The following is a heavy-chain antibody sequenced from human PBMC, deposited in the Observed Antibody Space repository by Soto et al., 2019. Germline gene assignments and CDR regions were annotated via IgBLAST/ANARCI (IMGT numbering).Heavy chain of an antibody. CDR3: ARFRSGIGWDF. D-gene: IGHD2-15*01. J-gene: IGHJ4*02. V-gene: IGHV3-23*01. Sequence: EVQVLESGGGLEQPGGSLRLSCAASGFTFRSYVMSWVRQAPGKGLEWVSSISGPGGSRYYADSVRGRFTISRDNSNNTGYLQMDSLRDEDTATYYCARFRSGIGWDFWGQGTLVTVSS. CDR2: ISGPGGSR. CDR1: GFTFRSYV.